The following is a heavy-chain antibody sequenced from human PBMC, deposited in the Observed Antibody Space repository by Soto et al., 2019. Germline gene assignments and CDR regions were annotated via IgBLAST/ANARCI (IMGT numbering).Heavy chain of an antibody. CDR1: GFDLNSYS. CDR3: TSSASPDAY. Sequence: EVQLVESGGGLVQPGGSLRLSCVASGFDLNSYSMNWVRQAPGKGLEWISYINSGSTSVFYAVSVNGRFTISRDNAKNALYLQMNSLRAEDTAVYYCTSSASPDAYWGQGTLVTVAS. V-gene: IGHV3-48*01. D-gene: IGHD1-26*01. J-gene: IGHJ4*02. CDR2: INSGSTSV.